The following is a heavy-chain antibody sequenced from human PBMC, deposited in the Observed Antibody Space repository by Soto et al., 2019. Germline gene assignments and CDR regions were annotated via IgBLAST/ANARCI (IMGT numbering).Heavy chain of an antibody. D-gene: IGHD2-2*01. CDR3: ASIVVVPAAIGNDAFDI. CDR1: GGTFSSYT. Sequence: ASVKVSCKASGGTFSSYTISWVRQAPGQGLEWMGRIIPILGIANYAQKFQGRVTITADKSTSTAYMELSSLRSEDTAVYYCASIVVVPAAIGNDAFDIWGQGTMVTVSS. J-gene: IGHJ3*02. CDR2: IIPILGIA. V-gene: IGHV1-69*02.